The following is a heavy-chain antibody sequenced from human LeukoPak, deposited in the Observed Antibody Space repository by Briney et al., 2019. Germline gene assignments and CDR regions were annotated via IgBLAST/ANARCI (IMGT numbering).Heavy chain of an antibody. J-gene: IGHJ5*02. CDR2: IYYSGST. Sequence: SETLSLTCTVSGGSISSYYWSWIRQPPGKGLEWIGYIYYSGSTNYNPSLKSRVTISVDTSKNQFSLKLSSVTAADTAVYYCARIAAAGKVEGFDPWGQGTLVTVSS. V-gene: IGHV4-59*01. CDR3: ARIAAAGKVEGFDP. CDR1: GGSISSYY. D-gene: IGHD6-13*01.